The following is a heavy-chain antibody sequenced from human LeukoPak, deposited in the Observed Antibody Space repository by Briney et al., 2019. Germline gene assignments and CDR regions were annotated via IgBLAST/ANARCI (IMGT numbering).Heavy chain of an antibody. J-gene: IGHJ6*02. CDR3: ARDCSGGSCYPGYYGMDV. Sequence: ASVKVSCKASGYTFTRYGISWVRQAPGQGLEWMGWISAYNGNTNYAQKLQGRVTMTKDTSSSTAYMELRSLRSDDTAVYYCARDCSGGSCYPGYYGMDVWGQGTTVTVSS. D-gene: IGHD2-15*01. CDR2: ISAYNGNT. V-gene: IGHV1-18*01. CDR1: GYTFTRYG.